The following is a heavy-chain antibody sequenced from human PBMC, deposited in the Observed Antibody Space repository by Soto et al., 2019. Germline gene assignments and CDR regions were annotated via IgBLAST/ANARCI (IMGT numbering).Heavy chain of an antibody. V-gene: IGHV3-66*01. D-gene: IGHD6-13*01. CDR2: IYSGGST. CDR1: GFTVSSNY. CDR3: ARDKSSSSWYRFDY. J-gene: IGHJ4*02. Sequence: EVQLVESGGGLVQPGGSLRLSCAASGFTVSSNYMSWVRQAPGKGLEWVSVIYSGGSTYYADSVKGRFTISRDNYKNTLYLQMNSLRAEDTAVYYCARDKSSSSWYRFDYWGQGTLVTVSS.